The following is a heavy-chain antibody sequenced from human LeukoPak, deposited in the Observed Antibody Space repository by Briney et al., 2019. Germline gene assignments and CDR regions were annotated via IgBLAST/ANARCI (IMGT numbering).Heavy chain of an antibody. CDR3: ARGLLFGVVVPAAIHNYYGMDV. V-gene: IGHV4-34*01. J-gene: IGHJ6*02. D-gene: IGHD2-2*01. Sequence: GSLRLSCAASGFTFSNYWMNWIRQPPGKGLEWIGEINHSGSTNYNPSLKSRVTISVDTSKNQFSLKLSSVTAADTAVYYCARGLLFGVVVPAAIHNYYGMDVWGQGTTVTVSS. CDR2: INHSGST. CDR1: GFTFSNYW.